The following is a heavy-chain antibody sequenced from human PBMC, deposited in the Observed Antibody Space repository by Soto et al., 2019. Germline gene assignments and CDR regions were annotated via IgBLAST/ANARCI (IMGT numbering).Heavy chain of an antibody. V-gene: IGHV4-34*01. CDR2: INHSGST. CDR3: ARVVNFRRFGDRRPFDY. J-gene: IGHJ4*02. CDR1: GGSFSGYY. Sequence: QVQLQQWGAGLLKPSETLSLPCAVYGGSFSGYYWSWFRHPPGKGLEWIGEINHSGSTNYNPSLKSRVTIAVDTSKNQFSLKLSSVTDADTAVYYCARVVNFRRFGDRRPFDYWGQGTLVTVSS. D-gene: IGHD3-10*01.